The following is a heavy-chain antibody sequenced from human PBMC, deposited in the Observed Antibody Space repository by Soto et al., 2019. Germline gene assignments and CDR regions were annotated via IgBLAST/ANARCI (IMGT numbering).Heavy chain of an antibody. CDR3: ARQGPASILNSWFDP. CDR2: IYYSGSD. V-gene: IGHV4-59*01. CDR1: GGSISSYY. D-gene: IGHD2-2*01. Sequence: SETLSLTCTVSGGSISSYYWSWIRQPPGKGLEWIGHIYYSGSDDYNPSLKSRVTISVDTSKNQFSLKLTSVTAADTAVYYCARQGPASILNSWFDPWGQGTLVTVSS. J-gene: IGHJ5*02.